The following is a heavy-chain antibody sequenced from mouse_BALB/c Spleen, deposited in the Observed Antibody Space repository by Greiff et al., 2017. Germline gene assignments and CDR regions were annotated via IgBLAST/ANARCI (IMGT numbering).Heavy chain of an antibody. Sequence: LQQPGSELVRPGASVKLSCKASGYTFTSYWMHWVKQRPGQGLEWIGNIYPGSGSTNYDEKFKSKATLTVDTSSSTAYMQLSSLTSEDSAVYYCTRDYGYPFAYWGQGTLVTVSA. CDR3: TRDYGYPFAY. CDR2: IYPGSGST. CDR1: GYTFTSYW. D-gene: IGHD2-2*01. V-gene: IGHV1S22*01. J-gene: IGHJ3*01.